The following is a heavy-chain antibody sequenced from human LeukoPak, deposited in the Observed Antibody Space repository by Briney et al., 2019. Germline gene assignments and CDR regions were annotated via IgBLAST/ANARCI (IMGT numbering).Heavy chain of an antibody. D-gene: IGHD3-9*01. CDR1: GFTFSSYG. CDR3: ARESPDYDILTGLPVYYYGMDV. J-gene: IGHJ6*02. V-gene: IGHV3-33*08. CDR2: VWAAGNNQ. Sequence: GRSLRLSCAASGFTFSSYGIHWVRQAPGKGLEWVAIVWAAGNNQYYSASVKGRFAISRDNAKNSLYLQMNSLRAEDTAVYYCARESPDYDILTGLPVYYYGMDVWGQGTTVTVSS.